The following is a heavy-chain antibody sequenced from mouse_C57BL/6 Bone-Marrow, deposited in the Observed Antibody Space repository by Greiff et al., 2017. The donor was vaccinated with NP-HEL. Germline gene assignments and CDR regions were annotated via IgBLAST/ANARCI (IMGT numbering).Heavy chain of an antibody. CDR2: IYPSDSET. Sequence: QVQLQQPGAELVRPGSSVKLSCKASGYTFTSYWMDWVKQRPGQGLEWIGNIYPSDSETHYNQKFKDKATLTVDKSSSTAYMQLSSLTSEDSAVYDCALYHWYFDVWGTGTTVTVSS. V-gene: IGHV1-61*01. J-gene: IGHJ1*03. CDR1: GYTFTSYW. CDR3: ALYHWYFDV.